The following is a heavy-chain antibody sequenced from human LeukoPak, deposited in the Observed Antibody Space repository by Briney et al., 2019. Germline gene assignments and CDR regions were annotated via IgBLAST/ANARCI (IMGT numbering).Heavy chain of an antibody. CDR2: IYYSGST. J-gene: IGHJ5*02. CDR1: GGSISSGGYY. D-gene: IGHD6-19*01. CDR3: ARTSLAVAGNNWFDP. Sequence: PSETLSLTCTVSGGSISSGGYYWSWIRQHPGKGLEWIGYIYYSGSTYYNPSLKSRVTISVDTSKNQFSLKLSSVTAADTAVYYCARTSLAVAGNNWFDPWGQGTLVTVSS. V-gene: IGHV4-31*03.